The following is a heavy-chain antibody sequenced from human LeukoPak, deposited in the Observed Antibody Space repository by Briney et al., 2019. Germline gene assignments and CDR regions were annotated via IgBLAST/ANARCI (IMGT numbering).Heavy chain of an antibody. Sequence: SETLSLTCTVSGGSISSYYWSWIRQPPGKGLEWIGYTYYSGSTNYNPSLKSRVTISVDTSKNQFSLKLSSVTAADTAVYYCAISIATGTTDYWGQGTLVTVSS. J-gene: IGHJ4*02. V-gene: IGHV4-59*08. CDR2: TYYSGST. D-gene: IGHD1-7*01. CDR3: AISIATGTTDY. CDR1: GGSISSYY.